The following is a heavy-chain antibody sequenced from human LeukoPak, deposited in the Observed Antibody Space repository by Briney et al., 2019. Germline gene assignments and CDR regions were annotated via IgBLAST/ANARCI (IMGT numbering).Heavy chain of an antibody. CDR1: GFTFSTYW. V-gene: IGHV3-74*01. CDR3: ARENFQY. J-gene: IGHJ4*02. Sequence: HLGGSLRLSCAASGFTFSTYWMHWVRRAPGKGLVWVSRISTDGSVTSYADCVKGRFTISRDNAENSLYLQMNSLRAEDTAVYYCARENFQYWAQGTLVTVSS. CDR2: ISTDGSVT.